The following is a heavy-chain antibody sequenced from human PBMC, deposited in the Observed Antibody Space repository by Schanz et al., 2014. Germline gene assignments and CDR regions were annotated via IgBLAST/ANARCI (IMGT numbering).Heavy chain of an antibody. J-gene: IGHJ5*01. V-gene: IGHV3-23*01. CDR1: GFMFSSYG. Sequence: EVQLLESGGGLVQPGGSLRLSCAASGFMFSSYGMHWVRQAPGKGLEWVSAMNESHSTIYYADSVRGRFTISRDNSKNTLYLQLNSLRAEDTAVYYCAKQHIVRGVIYLNWFDSWGQGTLVTVSS. D-gene: IGHD3-10*01. CDR3: AKQHIVRGVIYLNWFDS. CDR2: MNESHSTI.